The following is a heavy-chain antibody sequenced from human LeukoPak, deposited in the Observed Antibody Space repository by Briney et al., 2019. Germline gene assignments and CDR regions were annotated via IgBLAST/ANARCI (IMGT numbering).Heavy chain of an antibody. V-gene: IGHV3-23*01. J-gene: IGHJ4*02. CDR2: VSGSGGRT. D-gene: IGHD2-2*01. Sequence: GGSLRVSCAASGFTFTNFAMNWVRQAPGKGLEWVSGVSGSGGRTYYAESVKGRFTISRDNSKNTLYLQMNSLRAEDTALYYCAKDLWSSPDSTNDYWGQGTLVTVSS. CDR3: AKDLWSSPDSTNDY. CDR1: GFTFTNFA.